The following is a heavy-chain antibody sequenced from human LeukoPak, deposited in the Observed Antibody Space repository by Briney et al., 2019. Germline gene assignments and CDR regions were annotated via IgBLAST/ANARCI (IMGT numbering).Heavy chain of an antibody. CDR2: IAHSGTT. J-gene: IGHJ4*02. Sequence: SETLSLTCIVSGGSVSRYSWNWIRQSPGKGLEWVGYIAHSGTTSYKSSLKSRVTISVDTSKNQLSLRLTSVTAADTAVYYCARWDDSAWAFGNWGPGTLVTVSS. D-gene: IGHD6-19*01. CDR1: GGSVSRYS. V-gene: IGHV4-59*08. CDR3: ARWDDSAWAFGN.